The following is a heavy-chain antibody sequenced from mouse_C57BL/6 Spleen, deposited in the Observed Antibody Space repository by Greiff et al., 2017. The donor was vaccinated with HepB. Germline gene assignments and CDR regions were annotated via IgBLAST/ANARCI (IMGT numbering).Heavy chain of an antibody. CDR2: INPSNGGT. V-gene: IGHV1-53*01. CDR1: GYTFTSYW. CDR3: ARPPSTTVVAKSLGY. D-gene: IGHD1-1*01. Sequence: VQLQQSGTELVKPGASVKLSCKASGYTFTSYWMHWVKQRPGQGLEWIGNINPSNGGTNYNEKFKSKATLTVDKSSSTAYMQLSSLTSEDSAVYYCARPPSTTVVAKSLGYWGQGTTLTVSS. J-gene: IGHJ2*01.